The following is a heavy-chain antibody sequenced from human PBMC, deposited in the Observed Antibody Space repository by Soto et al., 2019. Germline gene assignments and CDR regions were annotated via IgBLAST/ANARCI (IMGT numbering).Heavy chain of an antibody. Sequence: SVKVSCKASGGTFSIYTISWVRQAPGQGLEWMGRIIPILGIANYAQKFQGRVTITADKSTSTAYMELSSLRSEDTAVYYCARWPVAGTEGAFDIWGQGTMVTVSS. V-gene: IGHV1-69*02. D-gene: IGHD6-19*01. CDR3: ARWPVAGTEGAFDI. CDR1: GGTFSIYT. CDR2: IIPILGIA. J-gene: IGHJ3*02.